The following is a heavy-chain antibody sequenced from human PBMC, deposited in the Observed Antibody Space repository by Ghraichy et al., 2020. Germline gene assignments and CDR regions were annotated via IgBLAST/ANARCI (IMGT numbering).Heavy chain of an antibody. D-gene: IGHD6-13*01. CDR3: AKPAYSNSWYA. CDR1: GFTFNSYA. CDR2: IGNAGGST. Sequence: GGSLRLSCAASGFTFNSYAMSWVRQAPGRGLEWVSAIGNAGGSTYYADSVKGRFTISRDNSKNTLYLQMNSLRVEDTAVYYCAKPAYSNSWYAWGQGTLVTVSS. V-gene: IGHV3-23*01. J-gene: IGHJ5*02.